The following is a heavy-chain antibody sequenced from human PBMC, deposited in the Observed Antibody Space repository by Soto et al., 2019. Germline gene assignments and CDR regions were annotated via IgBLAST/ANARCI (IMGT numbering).Heavy chain of an antibody. Sequence: QVQLQESGPGLVKPSQTLSLACSVSGASISSGGYFWSWIPHPPGKGLEWIGYIHYSGSTYYNPSLKSRVVMSMDTSKNDFSLKLNSVTAADTAVFYCARGFVETAMAFDYWGQGALVTVSS. CDR1: GASISSGGYF. CDR2: IHYSGST. CDR3: ARGFVETAMAFDY. D-gene: IGHD5-18*01. V-gene: IGHV4-31*03. J-gene: IGHJ4*02.